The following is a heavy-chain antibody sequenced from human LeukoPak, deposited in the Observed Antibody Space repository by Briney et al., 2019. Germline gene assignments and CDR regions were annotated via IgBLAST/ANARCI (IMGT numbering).Heavy chain of an antibody. V-gene: IGHV3-21*01. Sequence: GGSLRLSCAASGFTFSSYWMSWVRQAPGKGLEWVSSISTSTIYIYYADSVKGRFTISRDNARNSLYLQMKSLRAEDTAVYYCARTPSIVGYTSRELGHWYFDLWGRGTPVTVSS. J-gene: IGHJ2*01. CDR2: ISTSTIYI. CDR1: GFTFSSYW. D-gene: IGHD6-13*01. CDR3: ARTPSIVGYTSRELGHWYFDL.